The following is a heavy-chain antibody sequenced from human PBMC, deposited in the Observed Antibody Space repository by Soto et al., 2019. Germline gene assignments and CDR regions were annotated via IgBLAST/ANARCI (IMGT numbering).Heavy chain of an antibody. D-gene: IGHD2-15*01. CDR2: IYFSGNT. CDR3: ASGAAWHTLLAY. Sequence: SETRSLTCTVAGASINYGGYYWSWIRQLPGKGLEWIGYIYFSGNTYYNPSLESRVTISLDTSQNQFSLKLTSVIAADTAVYYCASGAAWHTLLAYWGQGTLVTVSS. J-gene: IGHJ4*02. V-gene: IGHV4-31*03. CDR1: GASINYGGYY.